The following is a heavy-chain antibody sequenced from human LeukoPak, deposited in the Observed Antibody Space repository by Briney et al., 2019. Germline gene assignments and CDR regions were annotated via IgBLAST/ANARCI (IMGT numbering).Heavy chain of an antibody. CDR3: AKDYCRDGNCPFPFLDS. CDR2: ITGTGGK. J-gene: IGHJ4*02. D-gene: IGHD2-15*01. Sequence: GGSLRLSCAVSGLTFNNYAMSWVRQAPGKGLEWVSIITGTGGKYYGDSVKGRFVLSRDNSKNTVYMQMSSLRAEDTATYYCAKDYCRDGNCPFPFLDSWGQGTQVTVSS. CDR1: GLTFNNYA. V-gene: IGHV3-23*01.